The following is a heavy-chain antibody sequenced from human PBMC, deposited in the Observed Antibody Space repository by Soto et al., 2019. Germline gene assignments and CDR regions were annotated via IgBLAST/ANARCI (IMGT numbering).Heavy chain of an antibody. J-gene: IGHJ4*02. Sequence: PSETLSLTCAVSGYSISSGYYWGWIRQPPGKGLEWIGSIYHSGSTYYNPSLKSRVTISVDTSKNQFSLKLSSVTAADTAVYYCARSYYYDSSGYYGYWGQGTLVTVS. CDR3: ARSYYYDSSGYYGY. CDR1: GYSISSGYY. CDR2: IYHSGST. D-gene: IGHD3-22*01. V-gene: IGHV4-38-2*01.